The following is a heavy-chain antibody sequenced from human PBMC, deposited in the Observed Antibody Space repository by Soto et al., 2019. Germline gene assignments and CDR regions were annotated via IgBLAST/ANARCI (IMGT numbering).Heavy chain of an antibody. CDR1: GGSFSGYY. D-gene: IGHD3-10*01. CDR2: INHSGST. V-gene: IGHV4-34*01. CDR3: ARAEYYYGSGSVYYFDY. J-gene: IGHJ4*02. Sequence: LSLTCAVYGGSFSGYYWSWIRQPPGKGLEWIGEINHSGSTNYNPSLKSRVTISVDTSKNQFSLKLSSVTAADTAVYYCARAEYYYGSGSVYYFDYWGQGTLVTVSS.